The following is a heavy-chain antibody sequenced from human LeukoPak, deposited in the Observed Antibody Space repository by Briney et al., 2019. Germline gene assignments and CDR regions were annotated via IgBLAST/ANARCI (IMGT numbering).Heavy chain of an antibody. CDR2: IKQDGSEK. Sequence: GGSLRLSCAASGFTFSSYWMSWVRQAPGKGLEWVANIKQDGSEKYYVDSVKGRFTISRDNAKNSLYLQMNSLRAEDTAVYYCAKDSSYYDSSGYHDYWGQGTLVTVSS. J-gene: IGHJ4*02. CDR3: AKDSSYYDSSGYHDY. D-gene: IGHD3-22*01. V-gene: IGHV3-7*03. CDR1: GFTFSSYW.